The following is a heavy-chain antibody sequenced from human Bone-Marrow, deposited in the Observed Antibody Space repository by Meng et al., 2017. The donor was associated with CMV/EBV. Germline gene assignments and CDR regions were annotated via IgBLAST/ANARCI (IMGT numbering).Heavy chain of an antibody. CDR2: ISSSGSTI. CDR1: GFTFSDYY. J-gene: IGHJ1*01. CDR3: ARDLRYCSSTSCPTEYFQH. Sequence: GGSLRLSCAASGFTFSDYYMSWLRQAPGKGLEWVSYISSSGSTIYYADSVKGRFTISRDNAKNSLYLQMNSLRAEDTAVYYCARDLRYCSSTSCPTEYFQHWGQGTLVTVSS. D-gene: IGHD2-2*01. V-gene: IGHV3-11*01.